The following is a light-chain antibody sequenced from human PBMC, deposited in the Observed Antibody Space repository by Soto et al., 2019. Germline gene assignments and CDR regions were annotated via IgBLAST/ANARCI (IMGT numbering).Light chain of an antibody. V-gene: IGKV2-40*01. J-gene: IGKJ5*01. CDR3: MQRIEFPIT. Sequence: DVVMTQAPLSLSVTPGEPASMSCRSSQSLLDSDDGNTYVDWYLQRPGQSPQLLIYPLSSRASGGPERYRGGGSRTDLTLRISRVGAEVGGVYYCMQRIEFPITFGHGTRLEV. CDR1: QSLLDSDDGNTY. CDR2: PLS.